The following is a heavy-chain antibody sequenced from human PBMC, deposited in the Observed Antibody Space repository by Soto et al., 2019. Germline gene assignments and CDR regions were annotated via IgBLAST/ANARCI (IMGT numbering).Heavy chain of an antibody. CDR1: GGSISSYY. Sequence: QVQLQESGPGLVKPSETLSLTCTVSGGSISSYYWSWIRQPPGKGLEWIGYIYYSGSTNYNPSLKSRVTISVDTSQNHFSLRLSSVTAADTAVYYCARGPWGVRGADFDYWGQGTLVTVSS. V-gene: IGHV4-59*01. CDR2: IYYSGST. CDR3: ARGPWGVRGADFDY. D-gene: IGHD3-10*01. J-gene: IGHJ4*02.